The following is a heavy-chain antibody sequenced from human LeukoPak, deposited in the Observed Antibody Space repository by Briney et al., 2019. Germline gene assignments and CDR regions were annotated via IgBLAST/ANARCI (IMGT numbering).Heavy chain of an antibody. CDR1: GFTFSRYA. D-gene: IGHD1-26*01. CDR3: ARIHDGTPTPSFDS. Sequence: GGSLRLSCAASGFTFSRYAMAWVRQAPGKGPDWVSSISSSPIDIYDADSVKGRFTIYRDNSKNSLYLQMNSLRVEDTAVYYCARIHDGTPTPSFDSWGQGTLVTVSS. V-gene: IGHV3-21*01. J-gene: IGHJ4*02. CDR2: ISSSPIDI.